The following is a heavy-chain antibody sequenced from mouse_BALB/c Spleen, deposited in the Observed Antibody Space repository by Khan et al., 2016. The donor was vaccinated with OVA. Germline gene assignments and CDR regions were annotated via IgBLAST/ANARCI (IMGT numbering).Heavy chain of an antibody. CDR1: GFSLTSYG. CDR2: IWSGGST. J-gene: IGHJ3*01. Sequence: VQLQESGPGLVQPSQCLSITCTASGFSLTSYGVHWVRQSPGKGLEWLGVIWSGGSTDYNAAFISRLSISKDNSKSQVFFKMNSLQANDTAIYYWARNYDYDEGLAYWGQGTLVTVSA. CDR3: ARNYDYDEGLAY. V-gene: IGHV2-2*02. D-gene: IGHD2-4*01.